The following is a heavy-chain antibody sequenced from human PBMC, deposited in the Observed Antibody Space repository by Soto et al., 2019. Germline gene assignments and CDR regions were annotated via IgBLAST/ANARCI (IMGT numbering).Heavy chain of an antibody. Sequence: QVQLQESGPGLVKPSETLSLICTVSGGSISTYYWSWIRQPPGKGLEWIGYIYHSGSINYNPSLKSRVTMSADTSKNQFSLKLSSATAADTAVYYCARENYYFDYWGQGTLVTVSS. CDR3: ARENYYFDY. CDR2: IYHSGSI. J-gene: IGHJ4*02. V-gene: IGHV4-59*01. CDR1: GGSISTYY.